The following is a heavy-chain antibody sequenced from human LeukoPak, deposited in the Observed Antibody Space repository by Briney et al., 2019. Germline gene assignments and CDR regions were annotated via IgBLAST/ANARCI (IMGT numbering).Heavy chain of an antibody. CDR2: IKQDGNEK. V-gene: IGHV3-7*01. CDR3: ARNQKEAWLSFDS. D-gene: IGHD3-22*01. CDR1: GFTFSSYW. J-gene: IGHJ4*02. Sequence: GGSLRLSCAASGFTFSSYWMSWVRQAPGKGLEWVANIKQDGNEKYYLDSVKGRFTISRDNAKNSLLLQMNSLRVEDTAIYYCARNQKEAWLSFDSWGQGTLVTVSS.